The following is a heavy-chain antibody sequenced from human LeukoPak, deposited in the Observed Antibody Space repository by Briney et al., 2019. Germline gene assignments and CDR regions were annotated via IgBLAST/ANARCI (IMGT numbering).Heavy chain of an antibody. CDR3: ARDLYCTLGVCFSHGAFDL. CDR1: GDSFGSYS. D-gene: IGHD2-8*01. Sequence: ASVKVSCKSSGDSFGSYSFSWVRQAPGQGLEWMGVIIPIFGTTKYAQKFQGRVTISTDESTSTAYMELSSLRSEDTAIYYCARDLYCTLGVCFSHGAFDLWGQGTMVTVSS. V-gene: IGHV1-69*05. CDR2: IIPIFGTT. J-gene: IGHJ3*01.